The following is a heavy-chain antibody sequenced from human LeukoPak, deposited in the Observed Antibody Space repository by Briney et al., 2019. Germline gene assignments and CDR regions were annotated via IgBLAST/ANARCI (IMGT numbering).Heavy chain of an antibody. CDR2: IKQDGSEK. Sequence: GGSLRLSCAASGFTFSSYWMSWVRQAPGKGLEWVANIKQDGSEKYYVDSVKGRFTISRDNAKNSLYLQMNSLRAEDTAVYYCARDGSYYYDSSGYLSDYWGQGTLVTVSS. CDR3: ARDGSYYYDSSGYLSDY. V-gene: IGHV3-7*01. D-gene: IGHD3-22*01. J-gene: IGHJ4*02. CDR1: GFTFSSYW.